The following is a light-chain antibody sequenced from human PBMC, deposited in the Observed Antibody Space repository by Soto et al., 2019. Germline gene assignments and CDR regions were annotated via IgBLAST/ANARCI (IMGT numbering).Light chain of an antibody. V-gene: IGKV1-5*03. Sequence: DIPMTQSPSPLSASVGDRVTITGRASQSISSWLAWYQQKPGKAPKLLIYKASSLESGVPSRFSGSGSGTEFTLTISSLQPDDVATYYGQQYNSYVYTFGQGPKLEIK. CDR2: KAS. CDR1: QSISSW. J-gene: IGKJ2*01. CDR3: QQYNSYVYT.